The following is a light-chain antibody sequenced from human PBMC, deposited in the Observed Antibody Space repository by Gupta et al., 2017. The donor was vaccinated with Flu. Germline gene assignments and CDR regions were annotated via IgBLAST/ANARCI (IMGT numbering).Light chain of an antibody. CDR1: QSINSY. J-gene: IGKJ2*01. Sequence: IRMTQSPSSLSASTGDRVTITCRASQSINSYVAWYQQRPGKAPNLLIYAASTSQSGVPSRFSGTGSGTDFILTISRLESEDVATYYCQQYYDYPNTFGQGTKVEIK. V-gene: IGKV1-8*01. CDR3: QQYYDYPNT. CDR2: AAS.